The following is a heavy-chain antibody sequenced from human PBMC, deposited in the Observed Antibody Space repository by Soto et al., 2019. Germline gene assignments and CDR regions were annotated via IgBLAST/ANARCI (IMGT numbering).Heavy chain of an antibody. CDR2: VHWNDDK. V-gene: IGHV2-5*01. CDR1: GFSLSTTGEG. D-gene: IGHD3-3*01. J-gene: IGHJ6*02. Sequence: QITLKEAGPTLVKPTQTLTLTCTFSGFSLSTTGEGVFWIRQPPGKAPEWLALVHWNDDKRYSPSLRPRLTIRKDTSRNQVVLSLTNLDPVDTCTYYCAHIRLGDTSPDYNGLDVWGQGTTVIVSS. CDR3: AHIRLGDTSPDYNGLDV.